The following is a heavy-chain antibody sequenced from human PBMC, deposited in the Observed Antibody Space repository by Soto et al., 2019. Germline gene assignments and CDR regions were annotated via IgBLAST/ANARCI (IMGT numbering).Heavy chain of an antibody. V-gene: IGHV4-31*03. CDR2: IYYSGST. D-gene: IGHD2-15*01. CDR1: GGSISSGGYY. CDR3: ARDGYCSGGSCYPAY. J-gene: IGHJ4*02. Sequence: PSETLSLTCTVSGGSISSGGYYWSWIRQHPGKGLEWIGYIYYSGSTYYNPSLKSRVTISVDTSKNQFSLKLSSVTAADMAVYYCARDGYCSGGSCYPAYWGQGTLVTVSS.